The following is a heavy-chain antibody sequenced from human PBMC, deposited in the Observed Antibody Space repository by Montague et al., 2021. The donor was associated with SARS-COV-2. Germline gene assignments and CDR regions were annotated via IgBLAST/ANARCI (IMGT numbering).Heavy chain of an antibody. V-gene: IGHV6-1*01. CDR3: ARKALVTGTFDL. CDR1: GDSVSSTTAA. Sequence: CAISGDSVSSTTAAWNWIRQSPSRGLEWLGRTYYRSKWYNEYPVSVKSRVSINAETSKNQFSLQLNSVSPEDTAVYYYARKALVTGTFDLWGQGTVVTVSS. CDR2: TYYRSKWYN. J-gene: IGHJ3*01. D-gene: IGHD2-21*02.